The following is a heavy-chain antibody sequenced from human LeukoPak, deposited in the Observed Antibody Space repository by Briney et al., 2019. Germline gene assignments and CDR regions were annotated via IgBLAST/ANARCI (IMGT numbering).Heavy chain of an antibody. CDR2: ISYDGSNK. CDR3: AKGMWDIVVVPAAARDDYYYYGMDV. V-gene: IGHV3-30*18. CDR1: GFTFSSYG. J-gene: IGHJ6*02. Sequence: GRSLRLSCAASGFTFSSYGMHWVRQAPGKGLEWVAVISYDGSNKYYADSVKGRFTISRDNSKNTLYLQMNSLRAEDTAVYYCAKGMWDIVVVPAAARDDYYYYGMDVWGQGTMVTVSS. D-gene: IGHD2-2*01.